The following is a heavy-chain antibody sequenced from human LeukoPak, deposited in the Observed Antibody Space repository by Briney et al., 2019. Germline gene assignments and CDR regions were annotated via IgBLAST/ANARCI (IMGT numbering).Heavy chain of an antibody. CDR1: AASITTYY. Sequence: SETLSLTCPVSAASITTYYWSWIRQPPGKGLEWVGYIFYTWDTSYSPSLKSRLTLSLDTSKNQFSLKLRSVTAADTAVYYCARLKMGAYFDLWGRGTLVTVSS. CDR2: IFYTWDT. CDR3: ARLKMGAYFDL. J-gene: IGHJ2*01. D-gene: IGHD3-16*01. V-gene: IGHV4-59*08.